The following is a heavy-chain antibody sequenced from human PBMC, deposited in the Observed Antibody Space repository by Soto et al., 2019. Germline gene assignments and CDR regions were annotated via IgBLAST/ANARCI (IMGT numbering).Heavy chain of an antibody. CDR1: GYTFTSYG. CDR2: ISAYNGNT. V-gene: IGHV1-18*04. CDR3: ARVPRGAWYSQSLY. D-gene: IGHD6-13*01. Sequence: QVQLVQSGAEVKKPGASVKVSCKASGYTFTSYGISWVRQAPGQGLEWMGWISAYNGNTNIAPKLQGRVTMTTDTSTSKAYMELRSLRSDDTAVYYCARVPRGAWYSQSLYWGQGSLVTVSS. J-gene: IGHJ4*02.